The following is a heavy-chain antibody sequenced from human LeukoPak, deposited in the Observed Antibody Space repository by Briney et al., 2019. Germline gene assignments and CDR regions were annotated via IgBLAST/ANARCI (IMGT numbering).Heavy chain of an antibody. J-gene: IGHJ4*02. CDR1: GGTFSSYA. V-gene: IGHV1-69*05. D-gene: IGHD5-12*01. CDR2: IIPIVGTA. Sequence: AASVKLSCKASGGTFSSYASSWIRQAPGQGLEWMGGIIPIVGTANYAQKFRRRVTITTDDSPRTAYMELSSLRSEDTAVYYCAIPVGGYEGWYYFDYWGQGTLVTVSS. CDR3: AIPVGGYEGWYYFDY.